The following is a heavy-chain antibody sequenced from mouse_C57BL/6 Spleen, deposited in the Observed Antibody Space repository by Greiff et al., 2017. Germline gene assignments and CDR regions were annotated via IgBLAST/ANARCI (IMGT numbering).Heavy chain of an antibody. CDR1: GFTFSSYA. D-gene: IGHD2-3*01. V-gene: IGHV5-4*03. CDR3: ARGTIYDGYYGDLGYFDV. Sequence: EVKLQESGGGLVKPGGSLKLSCAASGFTFSSYAMSWVRQTPEKRLEWVATISDGGSYTYYPDNVKGRFTISRDNAKNNLYLQMSHLKSEDTAMYYCARGTIYDGYYGDLGYFDVWGTGTTVTVSS. CDR2: ISDGGSYT. J-gene: IGHJ1*03.